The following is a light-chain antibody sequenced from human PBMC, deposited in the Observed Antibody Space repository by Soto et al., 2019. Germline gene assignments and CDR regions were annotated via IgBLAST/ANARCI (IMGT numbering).Light chain of an antibody. V-gene: IGKV3-15*01. CDR3: QQYIRWPLT. J-gene: IGKJ4*01. CDR1: RSISSK. CDR2: GAS. Sequence: EIVLTQSPGTLSLSPGERATLSCRASRSISSKLAWYQQKPGQAPRRLIYGASTRATGIPARFSGSGSGTEFTLTISSLQSEDFAVYYCQQYIRWPLTFGGGTKVDIK.